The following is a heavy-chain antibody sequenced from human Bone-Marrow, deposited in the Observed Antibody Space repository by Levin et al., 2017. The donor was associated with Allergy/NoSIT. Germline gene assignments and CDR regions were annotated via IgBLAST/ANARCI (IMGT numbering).Heavy chain of an antibody. CDR3: ATGGPYDSSGYSVDWFDP. V-gene: IGHV3-30*03. CDR2: ISYDGSNK. J-gene: IGHJ5*02. Sequence: SCAASGFTFSSYGMHWVRQAPGKGLEWVAVISYDGSNKYYADSVKGRFTISRDNSKNTLYLQMNSLRAEDTAVYYCATGGPYDSSGYSVDWFDPWGQGTLVTVSS. CDR1: GFTFSSYG. D-gene: IGHD3-22*01.